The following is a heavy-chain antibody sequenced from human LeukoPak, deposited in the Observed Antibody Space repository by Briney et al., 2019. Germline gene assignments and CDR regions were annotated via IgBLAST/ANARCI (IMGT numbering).Heavy chain of an antibody. V-gene: IGHV1-24*01. D-gene: IGHD6-19*01. J-gene: IGHJ4*02. CDR3: ATRPTYWGIAVAAAGEGVYFDY. CDR2: FDPEDGET. CDR1: GYTLTELS. Sequence: ASVKVSCKVSGYTLTELSMHWVRQAPGKGLEWMGGFDPEDGETIHAQKFQGRVTMTEDTSTDTAYMELSSLRSEDTAVYYCATRPTYWGIAVAAAGEGVYFDYWGQGTLVTVSS.